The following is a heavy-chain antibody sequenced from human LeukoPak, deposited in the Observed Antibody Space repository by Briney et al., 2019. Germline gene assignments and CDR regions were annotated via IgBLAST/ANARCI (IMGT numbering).Heavy chain of an antibody. CDR3: VRSPACSGGDCYPNWFDP. D-gene: IGHD2-15*01. V-gene: IGHV5-51*01. J-gene: IGHJ5*02. CDR1: GYSFTNNW. Sequence: GESLKISCKSSGYSFTNNWIGWVRQMPGKGLEWMGIIYPGDSNTKYSPPFQGQVTISVDKSITTTYLQWSSLKASDTAMYYCVRSPACSGGDCYPNWFDPWGQGTLVTVSS. CDR2: IYPGDSNT.